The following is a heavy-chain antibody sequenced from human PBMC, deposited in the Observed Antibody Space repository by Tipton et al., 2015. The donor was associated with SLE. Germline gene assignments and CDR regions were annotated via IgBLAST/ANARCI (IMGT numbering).Heavy chain of an antibody. CDR2: INHSGGT. CDR3: ARASTPNSYDCSGFYLSFYFDY. CDR1: GYSISSDYY. V-gene: IGHV4-38-2*02. D-gene: IGHD3-22*01. Sequence: TLSLTCTVSGYSISSDYYWGWIRQPPGKGLEWIGSINHSGGTNYNPSLKSRVTISVDTSKNQFSLKLSSVTAADTAVYYCARASTPNSYDCSGFYLSFYFDYWGQGTQVTVSS. J-gene: IGHJ4*02.